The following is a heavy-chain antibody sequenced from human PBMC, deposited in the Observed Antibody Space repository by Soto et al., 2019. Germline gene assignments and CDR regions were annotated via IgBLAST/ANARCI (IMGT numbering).Heavy chain of an antibody. CDR1: WDRVSSNSAA. J-gene: IGHJ6*03. D-gene: IGHD1-7*01. V-gene: IGHV6-1*01. CDR3: AGTTSHQWYYMDV. CDR2: TYYRSRWYN. Sequence: PSQTLPLTCAISWDRVSSNSAAWNWIRPSPSRGLEWLARTYYRSRWYNDYAVSVRSRITVNPDTSKNQFSLQLTSVTPEDTAVYYCAGTTSHQWYYMDVWGKGTTVTVSS.